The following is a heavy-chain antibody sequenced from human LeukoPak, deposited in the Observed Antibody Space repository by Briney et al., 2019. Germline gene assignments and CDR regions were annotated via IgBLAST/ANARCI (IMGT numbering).Heavy chain of an antibody. D-gene: IGHD6-13*01. CDR1: GGTFSIYA. J-gene: IGHJ6*02. CDR2: IIPIFGTA. V-gene: IGHV1-69*13. Sequence: ASVKVSCKASGGTFSIYAISWVRQAPGQGLEWMGGIIPIFGTANYAQKFQGRVTITADESTSTAYMELSSLRSEDTAVYYCARGRYSSSWRYYYYGMDVWGQGTTVTVSS. CDR3: ARGRYSSSWRYYYYGMDV.